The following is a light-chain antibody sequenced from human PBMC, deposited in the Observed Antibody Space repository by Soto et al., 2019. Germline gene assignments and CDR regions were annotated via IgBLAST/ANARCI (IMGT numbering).Light chain of an antibody. CDR3: LISYSGARFVV. Sequence: QAVVTQEPSLTVSPGGTVTLTCGSSTGAVTSGHYPYWFQQKPGQAPRTLIYDTSNKHSWTPARFSGSLLGGKAALTLSGAQPEDEAEYYCLISYSGARFVVFGGGTKVTVL. CDR2: DTS. J-gene: IGLJ2*01. V-gene: IGLV7-46*01. CDR1: TGAVTSGHY.